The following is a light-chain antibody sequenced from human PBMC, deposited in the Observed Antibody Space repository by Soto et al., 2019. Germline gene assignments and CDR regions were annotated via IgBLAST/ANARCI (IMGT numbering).Light chain of an antibody. CDR1: QSVNSW. CDR2: DAS. Sequence: DIQMTQSPSTLSAFVGDRVTITCRASQSVNSWLAWYQQRPGKAPKLLIYDASTLESGVPSRFSGSGSGTEFTLTISSLQPDDFATYYCHQYNSYHTFGGGIKVDIK. J-gene: IGKJ4*01. CDR3: HQYNSYHT. V-gene: IGKV1-5*01.